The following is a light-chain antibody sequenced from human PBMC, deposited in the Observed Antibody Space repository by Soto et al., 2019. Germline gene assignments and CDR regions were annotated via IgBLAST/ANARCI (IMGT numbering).Light chain of an antibody. CDR1: QSVSFSY. Sequence: EIVLTQSPGTLSLSPGERATLSCRASQSVSFSYLAWYQQKPGQAPRLLIYGAYSRATGIPDTFSGSGSGTEFTLTISRLEPEDFAVYYCQQYGSSPPWTFGQGTKVEIK. V-gene: IGKV3-20*01. CDR2: GAY. J-gene: IGKJ1*01. CDR3: QQYGSSPPWT.